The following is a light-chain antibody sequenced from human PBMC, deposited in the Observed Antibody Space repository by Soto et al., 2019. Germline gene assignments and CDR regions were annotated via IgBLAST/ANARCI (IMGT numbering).Light chain of an antibody. V-gene: IGKV1-5*03. CDR1: QSVSSW. CDR2: KAS. CDR3: QQYDSYPLT. J-gene: IGKJ4*01. Sequence: DIQMTQSPSTLSASVGDRVTITCRASQSVSSWLAWYQQRPGNAPNLLIYKASSLESGVPSRFSGSGSGTEFTLTVSSLQPDDFATYYCQQYDSYPLTFGGWTKVEIK.